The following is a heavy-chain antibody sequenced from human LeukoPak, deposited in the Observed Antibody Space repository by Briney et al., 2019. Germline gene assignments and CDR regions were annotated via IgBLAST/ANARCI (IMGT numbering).Heavy chain of an antibody. CDR2: FDPEDGET. V-gene: IGHV1-24*01. CDR3: ATAWGYCSSTSCPKYYYYYGMDV. J-gene: IGHJ6*02. Sequence: GASVKVSCKVSGYTLTELSMHWVRQAPGKGLEWMGGFDPEDGETIYAQKFQGRVTMTEDTSTDTAYMELSSLRSEDTAVHYCATAWGYCSSTSCPKYYYYYGMDVWGQGTTVTVSS. CDR1: GYTLTELS. D-gene: IGHD2-2*01.